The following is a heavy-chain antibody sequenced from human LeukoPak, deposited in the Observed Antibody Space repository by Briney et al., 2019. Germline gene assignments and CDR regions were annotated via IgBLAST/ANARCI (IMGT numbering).Heavy chain of an antibody. CDR3: ASTHYDILTPSYYVDF. D-gene: IGHD3-9*01. CDR1: GGSITSTGYH. J-gene: IGHJ4*02. CDR2: MYYGGST. V-gene: IGHV4-39*01. Sequence: SETLSLTCTVSGGSITSTGYHWRWIRQPPAKGLEWIGSMYYGGSTYSNPSLKSRVTISVDTSKNQFSLNLSSVTASDTAVCYCASTHYDILTPSYYVDFWGQGTLVTVSS.